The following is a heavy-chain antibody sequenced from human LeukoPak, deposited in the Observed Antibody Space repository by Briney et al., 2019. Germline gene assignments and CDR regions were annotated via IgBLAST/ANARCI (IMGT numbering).Heavy chain of an antibody. Sequence: ASVKVSCKASGGTFSSYAISWVRQAPGQGLEWMGGIIPILSTANYAQKFQGRVTITADESTSTAYMELSSLRSEDTAVYYCAREAGIVGLRYFDWMTYYFDYWGQGTLVTVSS. J-gene: IGHJ4*02. CDR1: GGTFSSYA. CDR3: AREAGIVGLRYFDWMTYYFDY. V-gene: IGHV1-69*13. CDR2: IIPILSTA. D-gene: IGHD3-9*01.